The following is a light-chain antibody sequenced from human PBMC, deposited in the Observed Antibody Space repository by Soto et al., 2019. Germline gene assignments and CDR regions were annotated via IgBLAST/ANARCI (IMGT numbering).Light chain of an antibody. CDR3: SSYASSSTIV. J-gene: IGLJ2*01. CDR2: EVS. Sequence: QSALTQPASVSGSPGQSIAISCTGTSSDVGNYNYVSWYQHRPGKVPKLMIYEVSNRPSGISDRFSGSKSGNTASLTISGLQPDDEADYYCSSYASSSTIVFGGGTKLTVL. V-gene: IGLV2-14*01. CDR1: SSDVGNYNY.